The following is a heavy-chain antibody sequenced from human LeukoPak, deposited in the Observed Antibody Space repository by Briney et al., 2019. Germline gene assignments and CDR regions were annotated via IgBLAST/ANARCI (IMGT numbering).Heavy chain of an antibody. J-gene: IGHJ4*02. CDR1: GFTFSSYA. CDR3: AEEAGYSYGFDY. Sequence: PGGSLRLSCAASGFTFSSYAMSWVRQAPGKGLEWVAVISYDGSNKYYADSVKGRCTISRDKSKNTAYLQMNSLRAEDTAVYYCAEEAGYSYGFDYWGQGTLVTVSS. V-gene: IGHV3-30*18. CDR2: ISYDGSNK. D-gene: IGHD5-18*01.